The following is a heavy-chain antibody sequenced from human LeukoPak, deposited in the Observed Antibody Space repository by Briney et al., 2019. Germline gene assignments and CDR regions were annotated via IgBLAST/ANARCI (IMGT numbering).Heavy chain of an antibody. Sequence: GGSLRLSCAPYGLTFDDYGTSWVRQVPGKGLEWVSGINWYGGSTGYADSVKGRFTISGDNAKNTLYLQINSLRAEDTALYYCARDGRDGYSPFDYWGQGALVTVSS. V-gene: IGHV3-20*04. CDR2: INWYGGST. D-gene: IGHD5-24*01. CDR1: GLTFDDYG. CDR3: ARDGRDGYSPFDY. J-gene: IGHJ4*02.